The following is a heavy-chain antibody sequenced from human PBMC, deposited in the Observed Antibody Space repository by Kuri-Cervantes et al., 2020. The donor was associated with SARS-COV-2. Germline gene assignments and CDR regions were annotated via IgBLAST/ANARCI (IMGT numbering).Heavy chain of an antibody. CDR3: ARGPSPGYCSSTSCYPREYYFDY. Sequence: LRLSCTVSGASISRVGSSWSWIRQPPGKGLEWIGYIYHSGSTYYNPSLKSRVTISVDRSKNQFSLKLSSVTAADTAVYYCARGPSPGYCSSTSCYPREYYFDYWGQGTLVTVSS. J-gene: IGHJ4*02. D-gene: IGHD2-2*01. V-gene: IGHV4-30-2*01. CDR1: GASISRVGSS. CDR2: IYHSGST.